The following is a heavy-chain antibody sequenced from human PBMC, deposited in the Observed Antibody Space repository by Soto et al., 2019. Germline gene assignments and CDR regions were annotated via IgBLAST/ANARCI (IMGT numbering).Heavy chain of an antibody. D-gene: IGHD3-22*01. J-gene: IGHJ3*02. CDR2: ISSSSSYT. V-gene: IGHV3-11*06. CDR1: GFTFSDYY. CDR3: AVLPMYHYDSSGYNDAFDI. Sequence: QVQLVESGGGLVKPGGSLRLSCAASGFTFSDYYMSWIRQAPGKGLEWVSYISSSSSYTNYADSVKGRFTSSRDNAKNSLYLQMNSLRAEYTAVYYCAVLPMYHYDSSGYNDAFDIWGQGTMVTVSS.